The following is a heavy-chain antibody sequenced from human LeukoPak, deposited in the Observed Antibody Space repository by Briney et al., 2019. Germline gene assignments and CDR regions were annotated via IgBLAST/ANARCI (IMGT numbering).Heavy chain of an antibody. CDR2: INAGNGKT. D-gene: IGHD6-19*01. V-gene: IGHV1-3*01. J-gene: IGHJ4*02. CDR3: AGRGSTGWYYFGY. CDR1: GYTFTGYA. Sequence: ASVKVSCQASGYTFTGYAIHWVRQAPGQSLEWMGWINAGNGKTKYSQKFQDRITISSDSSASTAYMELSTLRSEDTAVYYCAGRGSTGWYYFGYWGQGTLVTVSS.